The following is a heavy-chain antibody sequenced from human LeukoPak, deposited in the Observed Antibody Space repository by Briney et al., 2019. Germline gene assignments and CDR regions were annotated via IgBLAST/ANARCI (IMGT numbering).Heavy chain of an antibody. CDR2: IATAGVS. V-gene: IGHV3-13*01. J-gene: IGHJ4*02. D-gene: IGHD6-19*01. Sequence: GGPLRLSCTASGFTLSSYDMHWVRQVTGKGLEWVSAIATAGVSSYADSVKGRFIICRENAKNSLYLQMNSLRVGDTAVYYSVRGAYGTGWSYFDYWGQGTPVTVSS. CDR1: GFTLSSYD. CDR3: VRGAYGTGWSYFDY.